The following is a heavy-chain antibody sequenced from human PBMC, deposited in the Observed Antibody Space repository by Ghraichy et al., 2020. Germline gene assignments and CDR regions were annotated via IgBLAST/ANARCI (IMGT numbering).Heavy chain of an antibody. CDR1: GYSFRSYG. V-gene: IGHV1-18*01. Sequence: ASVKVSCKTSGYSFRSYGFSWVRQAPGQGLEWMGWISAYNGNTKYTQKFQGRVLMTTDTSTSTAYMELRSLRSDDTAVYYCARMDIHSFGMDVWGQGTTVTVSS. CDR3: ARMDIHSFGMDV. CDR2: ISAYNGNT. J-gene: IGHJ6*02. D-gene: IGHD3/OR15-3a*01.